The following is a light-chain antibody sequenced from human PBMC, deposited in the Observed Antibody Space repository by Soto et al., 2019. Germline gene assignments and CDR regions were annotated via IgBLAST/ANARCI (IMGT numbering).Light chain of an antibody. V-gene: IGKV2-28*01. CDR3: MQALQTPPT. CDR1: QSLLHRNGYNY. J-gene: IGKJ1*01. Sequence: IVMTQYPLSLPVTPGEPASISCRSSQSLLHRNGYNYLDWYLQKPGQSPQLLIYLGSNRASGVPDRCSGSGSGTDFTLRISRVEAEDVGVYYCMQALQTPPTFGQGTKVDIK. CDR2: LGS.